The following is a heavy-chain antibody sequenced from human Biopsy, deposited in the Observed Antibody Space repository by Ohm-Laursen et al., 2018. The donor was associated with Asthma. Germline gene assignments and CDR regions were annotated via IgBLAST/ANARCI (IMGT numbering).Heavy chain of an antibody. J-gene: IGHJ6*02. CDR2: ISGSGGST. CDR3: ARVFESSEWGPFYHFGLDV. Sequence: SLRLSCTASGFTVSRDHMFWVRQAPGKGLEWVSTISGSGGSTYYADSVKGRFTISRDNSKNTLHLQMNSLRAEDTAVYYCARVFESSEWGPFYHFGLDVWGQGTTVAVSS. V-gene: IGHV3-23*01. D-gene: IGHD6-25*01. CDR1: GFTVSRDH.